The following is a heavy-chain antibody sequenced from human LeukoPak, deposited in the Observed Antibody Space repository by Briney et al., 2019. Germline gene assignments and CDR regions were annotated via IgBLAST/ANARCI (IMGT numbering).Heavy chain of an antibody. CDR3: ARDRSWFGELPHFDY. V-gene: IGHV3-21*01. CDR1: GFTFSSYS. J-gene: IGHJ4*02. CDR2: ISSSSSYI. D-gene: IGHD3-10*01. Sequence: KPGGSLRLSCAASGFTFSSYSMNWVRQAPGKGLEWVSSISSSSSYIYYADSVKGRFTISRDNAKNSLYLQMNSLRAEDTAVYYCARDRSWFGELPHFDYWGQGTLVTVSS.